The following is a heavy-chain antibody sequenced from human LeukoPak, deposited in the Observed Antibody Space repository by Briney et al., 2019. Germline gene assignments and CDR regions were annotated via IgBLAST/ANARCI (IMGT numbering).Heavy chain of an antibody. D-gene: IGHD1/OR15-1a*01. V-gene: IGHV1-69*06. CDR1: GGTFSSYA. CDR3: ARERGGNSPLDY. J-gene: IGHJ4*02. CDR2: IIPIFGTA. Sequence: ASVKVSCKASGGTFSSYAIGWVRQAPGQGLEWMGGIIPIFGTANYAQKFQGRVTITADKSTSTAYMELSSLRSEDTAVYYCARERGGNSPLDYWGQGTLVTVSS.